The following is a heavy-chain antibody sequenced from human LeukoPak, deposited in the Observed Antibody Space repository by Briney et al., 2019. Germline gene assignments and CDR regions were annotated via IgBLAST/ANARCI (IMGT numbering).Heavy chain of an antibody. CDR3: ARVGGYSYGYYYFDY. J-gene: IGHJ4*02. Sequence: SETLSLTCAVYGGSFSGYYWSWIRQPPGKGLEWIGSIYYSGSTYYNPSLKSRVTISVDTSKNQFSLKLSSVTAADTAVYYCARVGGYSYGYYYFDYWGQGTLVTVSS. D-gene: IGHD5-18*01. V-gene: IGHV4-34*01. CDR1: GGSFSGYY. CDR2: IYYSGST.